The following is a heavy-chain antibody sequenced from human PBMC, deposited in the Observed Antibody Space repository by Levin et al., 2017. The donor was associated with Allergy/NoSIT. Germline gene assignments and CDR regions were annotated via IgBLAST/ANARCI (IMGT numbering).Heavy chain of an antibody. Sequence: ETLSLTCAASGFTFSSYAMSWVRQAPGKGLEWVSAISGSGGSTYYADSVKGRFTISRDNSKNTLYLQMNSLRAEDTAVYYCAKVDYDFWSGCHFDYWGQGTLVTVSS. CDR2: ISGSGGST. J-gene: IGHJ4*02. V-gene: IGHV3-23*01. CDR1: GFTFSSYA. D-gene: IGHD3-3*01. CDR3: AKVDYDFWSGCHFDY.